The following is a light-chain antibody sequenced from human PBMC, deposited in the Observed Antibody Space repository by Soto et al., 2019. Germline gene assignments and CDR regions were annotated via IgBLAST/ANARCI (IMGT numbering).Light chain of an antibody. J-gene: IGKJ5*01. Sequence: EIVLTQSPATPSFSPGERATLSCRALQSVTSSYLAWYQQKPGQAPRLLIYGASSRATGIPDRFSGSGSGTDFTLTISRLEPEDSAVYYCQQRNIWPPVTFGHGTRLEIK. CDR3: QQRNIWPPVT. V-gene: IGKV3D-20*02. CDR2: GAS. CDR1: QSVTSSY.